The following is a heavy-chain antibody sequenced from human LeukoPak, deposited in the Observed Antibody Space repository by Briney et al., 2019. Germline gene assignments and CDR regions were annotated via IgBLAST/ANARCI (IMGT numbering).Heavy chain of an antibody. CDR1: GGSFSGYY. J-gene: IGHJ4*02. CDR3: ARHGYSSGWSIDY. V-gene: IGHV4-34*01. Sequence: SETLSLTCAVYGGSFSGYYWSWIRQPPGKGLEWIGEINHSGSTNYNPSLKSRVTISVDTSKNQFSLKLSSVTAADTAVYYCARHGYSSGWSIDYWGQGTLVTVSS. D-gene: IGHD6-19*01. CDR2: INHSGST.